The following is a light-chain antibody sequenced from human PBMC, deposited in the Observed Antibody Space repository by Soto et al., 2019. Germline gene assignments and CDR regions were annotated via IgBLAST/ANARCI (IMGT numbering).Light chain of an antibody. CDR1: SSNIGSNY. J-gene: IGLJ2*01. Sequence: QSALTQPPSASGTPGQRVTISCSGSSSNIGSNYVYWYQQLPGTAPKLLIYRNNQRPSGVPDRFSGSKSGTSASLAISGLRSEDEADYYCCSYSPSFSFVVFGGGTKLTVL. CDR2: RNN. V-gene: IGLV1-47*01. CDR3: CSYSPSFSFVV.